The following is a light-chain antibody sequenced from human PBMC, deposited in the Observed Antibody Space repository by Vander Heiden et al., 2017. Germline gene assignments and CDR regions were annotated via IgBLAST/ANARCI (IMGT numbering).Light chain of an antibody. V-gene: IGKV1-33*01. CDR3: QQDDNLPRT. J-gene: IGKJ1*01. CDR1: QDISNY. Sequence: DIQMTQSPSSLSASVGDRVTITCQASQDISNYLNWYQQKPGKAPKLLIYDASNLETGVPSRFSGSGSGTDFTFTIISLQPEDFATYYCQQDDNLPRTFGQGTKVEIK. CDR2: DAS.